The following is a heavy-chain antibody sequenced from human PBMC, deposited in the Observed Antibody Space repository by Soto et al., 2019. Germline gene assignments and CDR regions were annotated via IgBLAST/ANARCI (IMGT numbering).Heavy chain of an antibody. CDR3: AITTSTVSYWFDP. CDR2: IKEDGSER. J-gene: IGHJ5*02. D-gene: IGHD4-4*01. CDR1: GFSFGGYW. V-gene: IGHV3-7*03. Sequence: GGSLRLSCVGSGFSFGGYWMSWVRQAPGQGPEWVANIKEDGSERHYVDSVKGRFTISRANPENSLFLQVNNLRVEDSAIYYCAITTSTVSYWFDPWGPGTQVTVSS.